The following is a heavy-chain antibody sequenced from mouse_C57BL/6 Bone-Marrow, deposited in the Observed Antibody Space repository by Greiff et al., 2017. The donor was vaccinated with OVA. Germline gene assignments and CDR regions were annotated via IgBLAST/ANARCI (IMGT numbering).Heavy chain of an antibody. CDR3: TIGYSNYYAMDY. V-gene: IGHV1-15*01. J-gene: IGHJ4*01. CDR2: IDPETGGT. D-gene: IGHD2-5*01. Sequence: VQLVEPGAELVRPGASVTLSCKASGYTFTDYEMHWVKQTPVHGLEWIGAIDPETGGTAYNQKFKGKAILTADKSSSTAYMERRSLTSEDSAVYYCTIGYSNYYAMDYWGQGTSVTVSS. CDR1: GYTFTDYE.